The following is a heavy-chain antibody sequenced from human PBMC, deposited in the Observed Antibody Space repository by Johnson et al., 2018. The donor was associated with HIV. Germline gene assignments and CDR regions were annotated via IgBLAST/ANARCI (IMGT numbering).Heavy chain of an antibody. CDR3: AKDYYYDSSGYVLTCALDI. V-gene: IGHV3-30*19. J-gene: IGHJ3*02. CDR1: GFSFSSYG. CDR2: ISYDGSNK. Sequence: VQLVESGGGVVQPGGALRLSCAASGFSFSSYGMHWVRQAPGKGLEWVAFISYDGSNKYYADSVKGRFTISRDNSKNTLYLQMNSLRAEDTAVYYCAKDYYYDSSGYVLTCALDIWGQGTMVTVSS. D-gene: IGHD3-22*01.